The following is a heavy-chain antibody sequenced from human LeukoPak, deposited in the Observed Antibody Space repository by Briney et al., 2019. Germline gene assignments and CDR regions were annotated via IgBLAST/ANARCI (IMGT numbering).Heavy chain of an antibody. Sequence: ASVKVSCKASGYTFTSYYMHWVRQAPGQGLEWMGIINPSGGSTNYAQKFQGRVTMTRDTSTSTVYMQLSRLRSEDTAVYYCARERRGSLWFGELWDMDVWGKGTTVTISS. CDR3: ARERRGSLWFGELWDMDV. V-gene: IGHV1-46*01. CDR2: INPSGGST. D-gene: IGHD3-10*01. CDR1: GYTFTSYY. J-gene: IGHJ6*03.